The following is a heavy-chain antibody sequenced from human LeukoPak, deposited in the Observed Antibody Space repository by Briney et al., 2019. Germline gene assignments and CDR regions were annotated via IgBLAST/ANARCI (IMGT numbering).Heavy chain of an antibody. V-gene: IGHV4-61*09. CDR2: IYTSGST. CDR3: ARDRGITMVRGVNGYYYYYMDV. D-gene: IGHD3-10*01. Sequence: PSETLSLTCTVSGGSISSGSYFWSWIRQPAGKGLEWIGHIYTSGSTNYNPSLKSRVTISVDTSKNQFSLKLSSVTAADTAVYYCARDRGITMVRGVNGYYYYYMDVWGKGTTVTISS. J-gene: IGHJ6*03. CDR1: GGSISSGSYF.